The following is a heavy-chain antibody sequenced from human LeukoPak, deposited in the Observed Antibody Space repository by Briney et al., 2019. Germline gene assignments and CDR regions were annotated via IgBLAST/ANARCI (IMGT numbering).Heavy chain of an antibody. J-gene: IGHJ4*02. Sequence: ASVKVSCKASGYTFTSYAMHWVRQAPGQRLEWMGWINAGNGNTKYSQKFQGRVTITRDTSASTAYMELSSLRSEDTAVYHCAGDQRVVRGVIIANYFDYWGQGTLVTVSS. CDR2: INAGNGNT. D-gene: IGHD3-10*01. CDR3: AGDQRVVRGVIIANYFDY. CDR1: GYTFTSYA. V-gene: IGHV1-3*01.